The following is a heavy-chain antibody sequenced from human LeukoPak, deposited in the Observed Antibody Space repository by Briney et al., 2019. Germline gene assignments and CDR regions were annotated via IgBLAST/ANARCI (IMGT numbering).Heavy chain of an antibody. CDR1: GGSISSSSYY. D-gene: IGHD3-22*01. CDR3: ARPGDSSGYYEAEYFQH. Sequence: SETLSLTCTVFGGSISSSSYYWGWIRQPPGKGLEWIGTIYYSGSTYYNPSLKSRVTISVDTSKNQFSLNLSSVTAADTAVYYCARPGDSSGYYEAEYFQHWGQGTLVTVSS. CDR2: IYYSGST. V-gene: IGHV4-39*01. J-gene: IGHJ1*01.